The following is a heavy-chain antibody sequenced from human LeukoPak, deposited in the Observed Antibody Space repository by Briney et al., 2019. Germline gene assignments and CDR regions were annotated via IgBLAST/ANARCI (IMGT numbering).Heavy chain of an antibody. CDR2: IYTSGST. CDR1: GGSISSHY. CDR3: ARDSDILTGPNWFDP. Sequence: SETLSLTCTVSGGSISSHYWSWIRQPAGKGLEWIGRIYTSGSTNYNPSLKSRVTMSVDTSKNQFSLKLSSVTAADTAVYYCARDSDILTGPNWFDPWGQGTLVTVSS. V-gene: IGHV4-4*07. D-gene: IGHD3-9*01. J-gene: IGHJ5*02.